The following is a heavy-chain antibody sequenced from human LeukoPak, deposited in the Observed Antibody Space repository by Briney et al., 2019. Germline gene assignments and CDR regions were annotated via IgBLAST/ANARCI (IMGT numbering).Heavy chain of an antibody. CDR1: GFTFSSYA. V-gene: IGHV3-23*01. CDR2: ISGSGGST. D-gene: IGHD4-17*01. Sequence: PGGSLRLSCAASGFTFSSYAMSWVRQTPGKGLEWVSAISGSGGSTYYADSVKGRFTISRDNSKNTLYLQMNSLRAEDTAVYYCAKTPHLRFSRYYYMDVWGKGTTVTVSS. J-gene: IGHJ6*03. CDR3: AKTPHLRFSRYYYMDV.